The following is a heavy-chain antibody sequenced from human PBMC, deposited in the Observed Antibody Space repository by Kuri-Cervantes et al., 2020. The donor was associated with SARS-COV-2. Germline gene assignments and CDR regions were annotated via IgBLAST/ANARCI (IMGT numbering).Heavy chain of an antibody. CDR2: ISYDGSNK. J-gene: IGHJ4*02. Sequence: GESLKISCAASGFTFSSYAMHWVRQAPGKGLEWVAVISYDGSNKYYADSVKGRFTISRDNSKNTLYLQMNSLRAEDTAVYYCARDCDDYGDYGFDYWGQGTLVTVSS. CDR3: ARDCDDYGDYGFDY. V-gene: IGHV3-30-3*01. CDR1: GFTFSSYA. D-gene: IGHD4-17*01.